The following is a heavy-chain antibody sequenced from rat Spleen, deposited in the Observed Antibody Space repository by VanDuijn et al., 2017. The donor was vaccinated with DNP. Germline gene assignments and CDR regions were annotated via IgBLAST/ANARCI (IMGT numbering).Heavy chain of an antibody. V-gene: IGHV5S10*01. Sequence: EVQLVESGGGLVQPGRSLKLSCAASGFTFSDYNMAWVRQAPKKGLEWVATIIYDGSRTYYRDSVKGRFTVSRDNAKSTLYLQMDSLRSEDTATYYCARHSLGTTPAPEAVDAWGQGTSVTVSS. D-gene: IGHD1-11*01. CDR1: GFTFSDYN. J-gene: IGHJ4*01. CDR2: IIYDGSRT. CDR3: ARHSLGTTPAPEAVDA.